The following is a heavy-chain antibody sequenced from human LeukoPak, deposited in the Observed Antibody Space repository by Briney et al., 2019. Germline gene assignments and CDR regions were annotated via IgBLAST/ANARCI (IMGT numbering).Heavy chain of an antibody. CDR1: GGSISSGGYS. Sequence: SETLSLTCAVSGGSISSGGYSWSWIRQPPGKGLEWIGYIYHSGSTYYNPSLKSRVTISVDRSKNQFSLKLSSVTAADTAVYYCASGIAAAGTDYWGQGTLVTVSS. D-gene: IGHD6-13*01. CDR2: IYHSGST. CDR3: ASGIAAAGTDY. J-gene: IGHJ4*02. V-gene: IGHV4-30-2*01.